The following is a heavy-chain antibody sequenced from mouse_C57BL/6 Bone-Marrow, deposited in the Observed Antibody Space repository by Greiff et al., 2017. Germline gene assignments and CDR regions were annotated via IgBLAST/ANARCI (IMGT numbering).Heavy chain of an antibody. D-gene: IGHD1-1*01. CDR2: INPNNGGT. CDR3: TTVVHY. J-gene: IGHJ2*01. Sequence: EVQLQQSGPELVKPGASVKISCKASGYTFTDYYMNWVKQSHGKSLEWIGDINPNNGGTSYNQKFKGKATITADTSSNTAYLQLSSLTSEDTAVYYCTTVVHYWGQGTTLTVSS. CDR1: GYTFTDYY. V-gene: IGHV1-26*01.